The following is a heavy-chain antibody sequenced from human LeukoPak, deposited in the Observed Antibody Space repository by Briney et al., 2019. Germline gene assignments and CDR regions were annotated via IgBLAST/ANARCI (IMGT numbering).Heavy chain of an antibody. CDR1: NGFDSYY. Sequence: SETLSLTCAVYNGFDSYYMTIVRQPPGKGLEWVGEITYRGSDNYNPSLKGRATISINVSQKQFSLSLRSVTAADTATYYCGVYGGDWRFDFWGQGTPITVSS. J-gene: IGHJ4*02. D-gene: IGHD2-21*02. V-gene: IGHV4-34*01. CDR2: ITYRGSD. CDR3: GVYGGDWRFDF.